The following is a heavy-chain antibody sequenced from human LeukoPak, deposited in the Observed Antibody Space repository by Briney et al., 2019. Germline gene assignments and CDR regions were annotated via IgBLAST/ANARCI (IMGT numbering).Heavy chain of an antibody. CDR2: MNPNSGNT. Sequence: VASVKVSCKASGYSFTIYEINWVRQATGQGLEWMGWMNPNSGNTGYAQKFQGRLTITRNTSISTAHMELSSLRSEDTAAYYCARDRLDSYGSGSYLGHWGQGTLVTVSS. J-gene: IGHJ4*02. CDR3: ARDRLDSYGSGSYLGH. D-gene: IGHD3-10*01. V-gene: IGHV1-8*03. CDR1: GYSFTIYE.